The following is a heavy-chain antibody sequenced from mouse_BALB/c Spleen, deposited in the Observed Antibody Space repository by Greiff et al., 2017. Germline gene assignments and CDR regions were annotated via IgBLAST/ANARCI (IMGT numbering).Heavy chain of an antibody. CDR2: ISSGGSYT. V-gene: IGHV5-6*02. J-gene: IGHJ2*01. CDR1: GFTFSSYG. Sequence: DVMLVESGGDLVKPGGSLKLSCAASGFTFSSYGMSWVRQTPDKRLEWVATISSGGSYTYYPDSVKGRFTISRDNAKNTLYLQMSSLKSEDTAMYYCARHEDYDYPFDYWGQGTTLTVSS. D-gene: IGHD2-4*01. CDR3: ARHEDYDYPFDY.